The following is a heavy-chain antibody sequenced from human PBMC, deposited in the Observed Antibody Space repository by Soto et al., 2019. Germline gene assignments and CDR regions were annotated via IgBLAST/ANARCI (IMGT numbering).Heavy chain of an antibody. V-gene: IGHV3-30*18. J-gene: IGHJ4*02. D-gene: IGHD1-26*01. Sequence: QVQLVESGGGVVQPGRSLRLSCVASGFTFSDCSMHWVRQAPGKGLEWVAIISHDGSKDYYGDSVKGRFTISRDNSKNTLYLQMNSLRAXXTAVYYFANWKGHSGNFFFSGPFDYWGQGTLVTVSS. CDR1: GFTFSDCS. CDR2: ISHDGSKD. CDR3: ANWKGHSGNFFFSGPFDY.